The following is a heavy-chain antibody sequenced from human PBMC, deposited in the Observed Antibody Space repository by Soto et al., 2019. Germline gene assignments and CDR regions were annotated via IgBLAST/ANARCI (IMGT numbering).Heavy chain of an antibody. Sequence: QLTLKASGPPLVIPAQTLTLTCAFSGFSLTTTSMGVAWIRQPPGKALEWLSLIYWDDDQRYSPSLKDRLTISRAPSRSGVVLTISNMNPEDTGTFFCALAGGYDLLSFDHWGPRTLVTVSA. D-gene: IGHD5-12*01. J-gene: IGHJ4*02. CDR1: GFSLTTTSMG. V-gene: IGHV2-5*02. CDR3: ALAGGYDLLSFDH. CDR2: IYWDDDQ.